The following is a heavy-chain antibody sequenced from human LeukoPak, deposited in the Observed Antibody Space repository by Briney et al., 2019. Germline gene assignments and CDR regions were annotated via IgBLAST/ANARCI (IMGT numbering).Heavy chain of an antibody. D-gene: IGHD6-13*01. CDR1: GGSISSGAYY. CDR2: IYHSGST. CDR3: AGWYSSSWYGFFDY. J-gene: IGHJ4*02. V-gene: IGHV4-30-2*01. Sequence: SQTLSLTCTVSGGSISSGAYYWSWIRQPPGKGLEWIGYIYHSGSTYYNPSLKSRVTISVDRSKNQFSLKLSSVTAADTAVYYCAGWYSSSWYGFFDYWGQGTLVTVSS.